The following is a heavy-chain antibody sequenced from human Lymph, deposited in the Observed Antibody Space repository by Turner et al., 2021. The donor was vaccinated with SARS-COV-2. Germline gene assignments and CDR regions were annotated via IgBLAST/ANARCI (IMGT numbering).Heavy chain of an antibody. V-gene: IGHV4-59*01. Sequence: QVQLQESGPRLVKPLETLSLTCTVSGGSMNNNYWSWIRQPPGKRLEWIGFIFYRGSTNYNPSLKSRVTISVDTSENQFSLKLTSVTAADTAIYYCARQTVNNWVDPWGQGTLVTGSS. CDR3: ARQTVNNWVDP. D-gene: IGHD2-21*02. J-gene: IGHJ5*02. CDR2: IFYRGST. CDR1: GGSMNNNY.